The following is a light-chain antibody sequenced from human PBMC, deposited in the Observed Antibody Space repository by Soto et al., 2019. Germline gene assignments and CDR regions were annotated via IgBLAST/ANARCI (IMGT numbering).Light chain of an antibody. Sequence: DIQMTQYTSTLSASVGYRVTITCRASQSISSWLAWYQQKPGKAPKLLIYKASSLESGVPSRFSGSGSGTEFTLTISSLQPDDFATYYCQQYNSYSPWTFGQGGKVDI. J-gene: IGKJ1*01. CDR3: QQYNSYSPWT. V-gene: IGKV1-5*03. CDR2: KAS. CDR1: QSISSW.